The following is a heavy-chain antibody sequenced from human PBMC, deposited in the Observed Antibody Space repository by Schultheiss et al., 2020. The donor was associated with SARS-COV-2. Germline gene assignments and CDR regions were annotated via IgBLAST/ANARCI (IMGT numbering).Heavy chain of an antibody. D-gene: IGHD5-18*01. CDR2: ISYDGSNK. J-gene: IGHJ5*02. Sequence: GGSLRLSCAASGFTFSSYAMHWVRQAPGKGLEWVAVISYDGSNKYYADSVKGRFTISRDNSKNTLYLQMNSLRAEDTAVYYCAKQGTAMVRPDWFDPWGQGTLVTVSS. CDR1: GFTFSSYA. V-gene: IGHV3-30*18. CDR3: AKQGTAMVRPDWFDP.